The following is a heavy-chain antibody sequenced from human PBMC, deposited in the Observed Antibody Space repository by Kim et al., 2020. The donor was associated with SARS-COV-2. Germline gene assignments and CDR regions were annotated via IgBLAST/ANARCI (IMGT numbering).Heavy chain of an antibody. V-gene: IGHV4-39*07. CDR3: AREGVAGPDAFDI. J-gene: IGHJ3*02. D-gene: IGHD6-19*01. Sequence: YNPSLKSRVTISVDTSKNQFSLKLSSVTAADTAVYYCAREGVAGPDAFDIWGQGTMVTVSS.